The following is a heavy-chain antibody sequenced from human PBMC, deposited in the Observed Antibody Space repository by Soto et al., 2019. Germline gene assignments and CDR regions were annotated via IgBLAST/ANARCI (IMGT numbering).Heavy chain of an antibody. CDR1: GGSFISYT. Sequence: QVQLVQSGAEVKKPGSSVKVSCEASGGSFISYTFTWVRQAPGHGLEWMGRIIPIQGRANYALKLQDRVTSTADRSTKTVYMELRSLRPEDTAVYYCAKRLLFVDHAYMDVWGKGTTVTVSS. J-gene: IGHJ6*03. D-gene: IGHD2-21*01. CDR2: IIPIQGRA. CDR3: AKRLLFVDHAYMDV. V-gene: IGHV1-69*02.